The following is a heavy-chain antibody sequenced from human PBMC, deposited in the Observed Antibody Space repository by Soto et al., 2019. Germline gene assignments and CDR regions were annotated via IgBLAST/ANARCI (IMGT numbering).Heavy chain of an antibody. J-gene: IGHJ4*02. D-gene: IGHD2-15*01. CDR3: ARGYCSGGSCYGRVPDY. CDR2: ISAYNGNT. Sequence: ASVKVSCKASGYTFPSSGISWVRQAPGQGLEWMGWISAYNGNTNYAQKLQGRVTMTTDTSTSTAYMELRSLRAEDTAVYYCARGYCSGGSCYGRVPDYWGQGTLVTVSS. CDR1: GYTFPSSG. V-gene: IGHV1-18*01.